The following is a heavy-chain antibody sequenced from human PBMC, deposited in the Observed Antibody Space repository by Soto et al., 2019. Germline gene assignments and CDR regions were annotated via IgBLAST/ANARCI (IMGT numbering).Heavy chain of an antibody. CDR2: FYYSGST. V-gene: IGHV4-59*01. J-gene: IGHJ5*02. D-gene: IGHD3-10*01. Sequence: SETLSLTCTVSGGSISSYYWSWIRQPPGKGLEWIGFFYYSGSTNYNPSLKSRVTISVDTSKSQFSLKLSSVTAADTAVYYCARLLFGAANWFDPWGQGTLVTVSS. CDR3: ARLLFGAANWFDP. CDR1: GGSISSYY.